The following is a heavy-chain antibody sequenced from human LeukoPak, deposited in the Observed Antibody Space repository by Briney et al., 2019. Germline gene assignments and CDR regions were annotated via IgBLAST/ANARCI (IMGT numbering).Heavy chain of an antibody. CDR3: KTGSIAARHPAFDY. Sequence: PGGSLRLSCAASGFTFSSYSMNWVRQAPGKGLEWVSSISSSSSYIYYADSVKGRFTISRDNAKNSLYLQMNSLRAEDTAVYYCKTGSIAARHPAFDYWGQGTLVTVSS. CDR2: ISSSSSYI. CDR1: GFTFSSYS. V-gene: IGHV3-21*01. J-gene: IGHJ4*02. D-gene: IGHD6-6*01.